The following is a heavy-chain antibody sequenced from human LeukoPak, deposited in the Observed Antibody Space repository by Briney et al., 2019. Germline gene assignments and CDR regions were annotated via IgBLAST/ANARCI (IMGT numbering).Heavy chain of an antibody. CDR3: AKAQASYYDILTGYSPDY. CDR1: GFTFSSYA. V-gene: IGHV3-23*01. CDR2: ISGSGGST. Sequence: GGSLRLSCAASGFTFSSYAMSWVRQAPGKGLEWVSAISGSGGSTYYADSAKGRFTISRDNSKNTLYLQMNSLRAEDTAVYYCAKAQASYYDILTGYSPDYWGQGTLVTVSS. J-gene: IGHJ4*02. D-gene: IGHD3-9*01.